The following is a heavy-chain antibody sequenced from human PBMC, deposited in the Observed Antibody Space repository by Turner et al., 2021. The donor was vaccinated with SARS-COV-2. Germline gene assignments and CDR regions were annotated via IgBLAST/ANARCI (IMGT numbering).Heavy chain of an antibody. CDR2: FDAEEGQT. V-gene: IGHV1-24*01. Sequence: VQLVQSGAELHRPGASVKVSCEFSGYSLSELAMYWVRQAPGKGLEWMGGFDAEEGQTIYAKKFRGRVTLTEDTTTDTAYMDLGSLTSEDTATYYCATYYDDGDLRYDFWGQGTLVTVSS. CDR1: GYSLSELA. CDR3: ATYYDDGDLRYDF. D-gene: IGHD3-16*01. J-gene: IGHJ4*02.